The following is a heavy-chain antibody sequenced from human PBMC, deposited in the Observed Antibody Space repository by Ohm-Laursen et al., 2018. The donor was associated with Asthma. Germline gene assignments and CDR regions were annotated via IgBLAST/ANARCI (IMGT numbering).Heavy chain of an antibody. CDR1: GGTFSSYA. V-gene: IGHV1-69*01. CDR2: IIPIFGTA. J-gene: IGHJ4*02. CDR3: ARAYCRSTSCYDY. Sequence: SSVKVSCKASGGTFSSYAISWVRQAPGQGLEWMGGIIPIFGTANHAQKFQGRVTITADESTSTAYMDLSSLSSEDTAVYYCARAYCRSTSCYDYWGQGSLVTVSS. D-gene: IGHD2-2*01.